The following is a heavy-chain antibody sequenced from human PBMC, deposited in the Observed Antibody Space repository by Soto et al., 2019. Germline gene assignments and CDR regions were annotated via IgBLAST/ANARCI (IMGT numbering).Heavy chain of an antibody. CDR3: ARIRKYGDYPYYYYGLDV. J-gene: IGHJ6*02. D-gene: IGHD4-17*01. Sequence: QVTLKESGPVLVKPTETLTLTCTVSGFSLSNARMGVSWIRQPPGKALEWLAHIFSNDEKSYSTSLKSRLTISTDTSKSQVVLTMTNMDPVDTATYYCARIRKYGDYPYYYYGLDVWGQGTPVTVSS. CDR1: GFSLSNARMG. CDR2: IFSNDEK. V-gene: IGHV2-26*01.